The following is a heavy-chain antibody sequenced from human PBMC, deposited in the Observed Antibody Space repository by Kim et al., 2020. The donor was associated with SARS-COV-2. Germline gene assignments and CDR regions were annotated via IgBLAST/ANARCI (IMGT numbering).Heavy chain of an antibody. V-gene: IGHV3-30*18. CDR1: GFTFSSYG. CDR2: ISYDGSNK. J-gene: IGHJ4*02. CDR3: AKVAQRWLQPTGVYFDY. D-gene: IGHD5-12*01. Sequence: GGSLRLSCAASGFTFSSYGMHWVRQAPGKGLEWVAVISYDGSNKYYADSVKGRFTISRDNSKNTLYLQMNSLRAEDTAVYYCAKVAQRWLQPTGVYFDYWGQGTLVTVSS.